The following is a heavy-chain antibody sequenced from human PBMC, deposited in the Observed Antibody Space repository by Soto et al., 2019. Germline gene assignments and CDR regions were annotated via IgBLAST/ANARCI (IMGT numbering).Heavy chain of an antibody. CDR3: AREYYDFWSGYYTSVYYFDY. CDR2: ISTSSRYI. D-gene: IGHD3-3*01. CDR1: GFTFSNYW. Sequence: PGGSLRLSCAASGFTFSNYWMDWVRQAPGKGLVWVSYISTSSRYIYYADSVKGRFTISRDNAKNSLYLQMNSLRAEDTAVYYCAREYYDFWSGYYTSVYYFDYWGQGTLVTVSS. V-gene: IGHV3-21*01. J-gene: IGHJ4*02.